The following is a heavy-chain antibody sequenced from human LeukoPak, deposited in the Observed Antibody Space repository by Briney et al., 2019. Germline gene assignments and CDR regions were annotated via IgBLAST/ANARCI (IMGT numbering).Heavy chain of an antibody. CDR1: GFTFSTYC. Sequence: PGGSLRLSCAASGFTFSTYCMHWVRQAPGTGLVWVSRIKSDGSNSNYADCVKGRFTISRDNAKNTLYLQMNSLRAEDTAVYHCVRVGGRSSIGGDCWGQGTLVTVSS. CDR3: VRVGGRSSIGGDC. D-gene: IGHD3-10*01. J-gene: IGHJ4*02. CDR2: IKSDGSNS. V-gene: IGHV3-74*01.